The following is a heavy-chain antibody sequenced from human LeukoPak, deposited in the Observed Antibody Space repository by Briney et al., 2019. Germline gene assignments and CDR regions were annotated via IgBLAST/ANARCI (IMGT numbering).Heavy chain of an antibody. CDR1: GYTFTSYY. Sequence: ASVKVSCKASGYTFTSYYMHWVRQAPGQGLEWMGIINPSGGGTSYAQKFQGRVSMTWATSTTTVYMELSSLRSEDAAVYYCARGDWNYGAFDIWRQGTMVTVSS. CDR3: ARGDWNYGAFDI. V-gene: IGHV1-46*01. CDR2: INPSGGGT. J-gene: IGHJ3*02. D-gene: IGHD1-7*01.